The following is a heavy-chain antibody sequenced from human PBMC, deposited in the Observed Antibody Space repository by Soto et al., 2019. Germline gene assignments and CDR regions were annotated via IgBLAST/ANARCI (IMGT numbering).Heavy chain of an antibody. CDR2: IYYSGST. Sequence: PSETLSLTCTVSGGSISSGGYYWSWIRQHPGKGLEWIGYIYYSGSTYYNPSLKSRVTISVDTSKNQFSLKLSSVTADDTAIYYCTRAGSDPGNFYISNYYAMDVWGRGTTVTVSS. CDR3: TRAGSDPGNFYISNYYAMDV. CDR1: GGSISSGGYY. D-gene: IGHD3-10*01. V-gene: IGHV4-31*03. J-gene: IGHJ6*02.